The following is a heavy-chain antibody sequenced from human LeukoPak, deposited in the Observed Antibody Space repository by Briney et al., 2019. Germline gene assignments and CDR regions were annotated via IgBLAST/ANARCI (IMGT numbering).Heavy chain of an antibody. J-gene: IGHJ1*01. CDR1: GGSFSGYY. V-gene: IGHV4-34*01. CDR2: INHSGST. CDR3: ARSHSGSSLVEH. Sequence: SETLSLTCAVYGGSFSGYYWSWIRQPPGKGLEWIGEINHSGSTNYNPSLKSRATISVDTSKNQFSLKLSSVTAADTAVYYCARSHSGSSLVEHWGQGTLVTVSS. D-gene: IGHD1-26*01.